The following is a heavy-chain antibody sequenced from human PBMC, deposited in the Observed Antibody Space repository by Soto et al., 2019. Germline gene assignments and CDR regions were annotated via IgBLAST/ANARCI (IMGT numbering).Heavy chain of an antibody. D-gene: IGHD3-22*01. J-gene: IGHJ5*02. V-gene: IGHV3-23*01. CDR3: AKRRYDSSGYYYLWFDP. Sequence: PGGSLRLSCAASGFTFSSYAMSWVRQAPGKGLEWVSAISGSGGSTYYADSVKGRFTISRDNSKNTLYLQMNSLRAEDTSVYYCAKRRYDSSGYYYLWFDPWGQGTLVTVSS. CDR2: ISGSGGST. CDR1: GFTFSSYA.